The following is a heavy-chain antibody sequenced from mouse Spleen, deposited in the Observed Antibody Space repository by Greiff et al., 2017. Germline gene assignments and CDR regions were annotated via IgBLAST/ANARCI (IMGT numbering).Heavy chain of an antibody. J-gene: IGHJ2*01. CDR2: IDPEDGDT. V-gene: IGHV14-1*01. D-gene: IGHD1-1*01. Sequence: EVQLQQSGAELVRPGASVKLSCTASGFNIKDYYMHWVKQRPEQGLEWIGRIDPEDGDTEYAPKFQGKATMTADTSSNTAYLQLSSLTSEDTAVYYCTTADYYGSSYPFDYWGQGTTLTVSS. CDR1: GFNIKDYY. CDR3: TTADYYGSSYPFDY.